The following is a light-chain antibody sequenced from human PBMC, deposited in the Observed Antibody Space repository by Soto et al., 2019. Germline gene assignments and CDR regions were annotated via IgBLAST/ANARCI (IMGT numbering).Light chain of an antibody. J-gene: IGKJ5*01. V-gene: IGKV1-9*01. CDR1: QGIRSY. CDR3: QPYYTYPPIT. Sequence: IKVTQSPSSLSAYVGDRVAITFWASQGIRSYLAWYQQKPGEAPKLLISIASILQSGVPSRFSGSGSGTDFTLTISCLQSEDFATYYCQPYYTYPPITSARRTLPEVK. CDR2: IAS.